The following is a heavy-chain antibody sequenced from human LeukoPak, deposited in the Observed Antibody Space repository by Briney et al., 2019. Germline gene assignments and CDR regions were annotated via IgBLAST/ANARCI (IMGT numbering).Heavy chain of an antibody. CDR2: INRDGSRT. D-gene: IGHD6-25*01. CDR1: GFTFSNHW. J-gene: IGHJ4*02. CDR3: ARENLAAAADY. Sequence: GGSLRLSCAASGFTFSNHWMHWVRQAPGKGLMWVSRINRDGSRTDYADSVKGRFTISRDDAKNTLYLQVNSLRAEDTAVYYCARENLAAAADYWGQGTVVTVSS. V-gene: IGHV3-74*01.